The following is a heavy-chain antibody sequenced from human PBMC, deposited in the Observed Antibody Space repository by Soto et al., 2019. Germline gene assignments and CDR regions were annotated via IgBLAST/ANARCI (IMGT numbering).Heavy chain of an antibody. CDR1: GFTFSTYA. D-gene: IGHD2-21*01. Sequence: GGSLRLSCAASGFTFSTYAMTWVRQAPGKGLEWVSAISGSGDNTYYADSVKGRFIISRDNSKNTLYLQMNSLRAEDTAVYYCAKDRPLPIVYYYYYGMDVWGQGTTVTVSS. CDR3: AKDRPLPIVYYYYYGMDV. J-gene: IGHJ6*02. CDR2: ISGSGDNT. V-gene: IGHV3-23*01.